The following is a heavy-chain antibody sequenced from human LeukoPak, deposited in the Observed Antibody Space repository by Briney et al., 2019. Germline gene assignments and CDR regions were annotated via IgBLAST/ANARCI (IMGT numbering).Heavy chain of an antibody. J-gene: IGHJ4*02. V-gene: IGHV4-4*02. CDR3: ARGTPACPFDY. CDR1: GGSISSSNW. D-gene: IGHD1-7*01. Sequence: PSETLSLTCAVSGGSISSSNWWTWVRQPPGKGLEWLGEIYHSGSTNYNPSLKSRVTISVDKSKYQFLLKLSSVTAADKAGYYCARGTPACPFDYWGQGTLVTVSS. CDR2: IYHSGST.